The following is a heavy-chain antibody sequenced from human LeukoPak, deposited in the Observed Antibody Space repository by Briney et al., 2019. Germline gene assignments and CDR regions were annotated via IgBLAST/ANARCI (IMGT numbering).Heavy chain of an antibody. CDR2: IYYSGST. CDR1: GGSVSSGSYY. Sequence: SETLSLTCTVSGGSVSSGSYYWRWIRQPPGKGLEWIGYIYYSGSTNYNPSIKSRVTISVDTSKNQFSLKLSSVTAADTAVYYCASESSGTFDYWGQGTLVTVSS. D-gene: IGHD6-6*01. CDR3: ASESSGTFDY. V-gene: IGHV4-61*01. J-gene: IGHJ4*02.